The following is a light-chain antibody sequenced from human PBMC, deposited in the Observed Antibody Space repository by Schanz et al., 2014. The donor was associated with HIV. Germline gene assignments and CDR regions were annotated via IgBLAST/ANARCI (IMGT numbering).Light chain of an antibody. J-gene: IGKJ2*01. CDR3: QQYNSYPPT. Sequence: DIQMTQSPSTLSASVGDRVTITCRASQNIGNWLAWYQQKPGKAPKLLIYAASNLQSGVPSRFSGSGSETDFNLTISCLQSEDFATYYCQQYNSYPPTFGQGTKLEIK. V-gene: IGKV1-5*01. CDR1: QNIGNW. CDR2: AAS.